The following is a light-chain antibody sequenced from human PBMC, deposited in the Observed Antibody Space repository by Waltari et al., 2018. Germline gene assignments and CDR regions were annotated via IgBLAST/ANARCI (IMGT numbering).Light chain of an antibody. Sequence: EIVLTQSPGTLSLSPGARATLSRRASQTVRTTYLAWYQQKPGQAPTLLIYGASSRATGIPDRFSGSGSGTDFSLTISSLEPEDFAVYYCQQYDISPLTFGGGTKVEIK. CDR1: QTVRTTY. J-gene: IGKJ4*01. CDR3: QQYDISPLT. CDR2: GAS. V-gene: IGKV3-20*01.